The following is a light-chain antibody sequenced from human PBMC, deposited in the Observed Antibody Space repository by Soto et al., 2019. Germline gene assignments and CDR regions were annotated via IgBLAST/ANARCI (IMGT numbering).Light chain of an antibody. J-gene: IGKJ4*01. V-gene: IGKV1-39*01. CDR3: QQSYSTPQLT. CDR2: AAS. CDR1: QSISSY. Sequence: DIQMTQSPSSLSASVGDRVTITCRASQSISSYLNWYQQKPGKAPKLLIYAASSLQSGVPSRFSGSGSGTVLTLTIISLQPEDFATYYCQQSYSTPQLTFGGGTKVEIK.